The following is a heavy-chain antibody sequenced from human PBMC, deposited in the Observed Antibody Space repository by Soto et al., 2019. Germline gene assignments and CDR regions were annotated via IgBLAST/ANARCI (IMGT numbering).Heavy chain of an antibody. Sequence: NPSETLSLTCTVSGGSVSSGSYYWSWIRQPPGKGLEWIGYIYYSGSTNYNPSLKSRVTISVDTSKNQFSLKLSSVTAADTAVYYCARGGYSYGYDYWGQGTLVTVSS. CDR3: ARGGYSYGYDY. CDR2: IYYSGST. V-gene: IGHV4-61*01. D-gene: IGHD5-18*01. CDR1: GGSVSSGSYY. J-gene: IGHJ4*02.